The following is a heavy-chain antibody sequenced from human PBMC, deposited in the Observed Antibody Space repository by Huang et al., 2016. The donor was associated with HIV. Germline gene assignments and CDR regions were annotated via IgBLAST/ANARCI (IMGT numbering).Heavy chain of an antibody. CDR1: GFTFGDYA. CDR2: IRSKASGGTT. V-gene: IGHV3-49*05. Sequence: EVQLVESGGGLVKPGRSLRLSCTASGFTFGDYAMGWFRQGPGKGLEWVGFIRSKASGGTTEYAASVKGRFTISRDDSKSIAYLQMNSLKIEDTAVYYCTRENYDFWSGYYKYYFDYWGQGTLVTVSS. J-gene: IGHJ4*02. D-gene: IGHD3-3*01. CDR3: TRENYDFWSGYYKYYFDY.